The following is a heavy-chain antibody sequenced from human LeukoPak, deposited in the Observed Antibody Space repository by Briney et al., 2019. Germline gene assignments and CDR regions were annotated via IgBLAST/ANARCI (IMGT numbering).Heavy chain of an antibody. V-gene: IGHV3-21*01. CDR3: ARSVQRIASPYITIPDY. CDR2: ISSSSSYI. D-gene: IGHD3-9*01. CDR1: GLTFSSYS. Sequence: MPGGSLRLSCAASGLTFSSYSMNWVRQAPGKGLEWVSSISSSSSYIYYADSVKGRFTISGDNAKNSLYLQMNSLRAEDMAVYYCARSVQRIASPYITIPDYWGQGTLVTVSS. J-gene: IGHJ4*02.